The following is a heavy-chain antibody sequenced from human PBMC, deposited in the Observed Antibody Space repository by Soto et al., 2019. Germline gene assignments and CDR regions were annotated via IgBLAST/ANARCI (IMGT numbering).Heavy chain of an antibody. Sequence: GGSLRLSCAASGFTFSSYGMHWVRQAPGKGLEWVASIWHDGGNKFYAESVKGRFTISRDNSKNTLYLQMTSLSAEDTAMYYCARDGDVNTGFGKDYWGQGTLVTVSS. CDR3: ARDGDVNTGFGKDY. D-gene: IGHD3-16*01. J-gene: IGHJ4*02. CDR1: GFTFSSYG. V-gene: IGHV3-33*01. CDR2: IWHDGGNK.